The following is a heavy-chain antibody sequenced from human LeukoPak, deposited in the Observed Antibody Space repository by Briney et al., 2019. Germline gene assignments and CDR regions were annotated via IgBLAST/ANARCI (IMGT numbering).Heavy chain of an antibody. V-gene: IGHV4-34*01. D-gene: IGHD3-22*01. CDR3: ARGRITMIVVGRRAFDI. CDR1: GGSFSGYY. Sequence: PSETLSLTCAVYGGSFSGYYWRWIRQPPGKGLEWIGEINHSGSTNYNPSLKSRVTISVDTSKNQFSLKLSSVTAADTAVYYCARGRITMIVVGRRAFDIWGQGTMVTVSS. CDR2: INHSGST. J-gene: IGHJ3*02.